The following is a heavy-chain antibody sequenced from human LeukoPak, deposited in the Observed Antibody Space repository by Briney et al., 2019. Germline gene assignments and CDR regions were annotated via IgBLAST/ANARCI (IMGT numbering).Heavy chain of an antibody. CDR1: GFTFSNYA. CDR3: AKDREPDSGWNFDY. CDR2: ILGSGAT. V-gene: IGHV3-23*01. D-gene: IGHD6-19*01. J-gene: IGHJ4*01. Sequence: GGSLRLSCAASGFTFSNYAMNWVRQAPGKGLEWVSAILGSGATYYADPVKGRFTISRDRSKNKLYLQMNSLRDEDTAIYYCAKDREPDSGWNFDYWGQGPLVIVSS.